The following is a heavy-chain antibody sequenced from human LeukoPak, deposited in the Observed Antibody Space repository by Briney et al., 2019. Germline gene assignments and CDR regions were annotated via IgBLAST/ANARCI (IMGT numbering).Heavy chain of an antibody. J-gene: IGHJ4*02. D-gene: IGHD1-26*01. Sequence: GGSLRLSCAASGFTFSSYSMNWVRQAPGKGLEWVSYISRSSTTIYYADSVKGRFTISRDNAKNSLYLQVNSLRAEGTAVYYCARDGSYSSFDYWGQGTLVTVSS. V-gene: IGHV3-48*01. CDR3: ARDGSYSSFDY. CDR2: ISRSSTTI. CDR1: GFTFSSYS.